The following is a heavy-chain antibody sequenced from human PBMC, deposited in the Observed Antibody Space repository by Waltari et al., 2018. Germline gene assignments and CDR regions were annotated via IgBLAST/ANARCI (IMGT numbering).Heavy chain of an antibody. CDR2: IYTSGST. D-gene: IGHD3-3*01. CDR3: ARGSPYEY. Sequence: QVQLQESGPGLVKPSQTLSLTCTVSGGSISSGSYYWSWIRQPAGKGLEWIGRIYTSGSTNYNPALKSRVTISLDTSKNQFSLSLSSVTAADTALYYCARGSPYEYWGQGTLVTVSS. J-gene: IGHJ4*02. V-gene: IGHV4-61*02. CDR1: GGSISSGSYY.